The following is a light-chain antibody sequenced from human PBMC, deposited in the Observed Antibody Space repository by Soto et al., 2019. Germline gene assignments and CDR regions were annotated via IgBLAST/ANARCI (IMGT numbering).Light chain of an antibody. J-gene: IGLJ2*01. V-gene: IGLV4-69*01. CDR1: SGHSSYA. CDR2: LNSDGSH. Sequence: QPVLTQSPSASAALGASVKLTCTLSSGHSSYAIAWHQQQPEKGPRYLMKLNSDGSHSKGDGIPDRFSCSSSGAERYLTISRLQSEEEADYYCQTWGTGIVVFGGGTKLTVL. CDR3: QTWGTGIVV.